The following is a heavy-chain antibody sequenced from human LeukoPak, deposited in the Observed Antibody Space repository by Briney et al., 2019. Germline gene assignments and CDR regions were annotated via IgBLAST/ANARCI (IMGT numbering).Heavy chain of an antibody. Sequence: GGSLRLSCAASGFAVSANYMNWVRQAPGKGLEWVSVHYSGSTTYYADPVKGRFTISRDNSKNMLYLQMNSLRAEDTAVYYCARLPAYYYGMDVWGQGTTVTVSS. CDR1: GFAVSANY. V-gene: IGHV3-66*04. J-gene: IGHJ6*02. CDR3: ARLPAYYYGMDV. CDR2: HYSGSTT.